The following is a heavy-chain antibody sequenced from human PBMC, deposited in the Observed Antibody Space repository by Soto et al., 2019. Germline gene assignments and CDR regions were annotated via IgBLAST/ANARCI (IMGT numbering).Heavy chain of an antibody. Sequence: GASVKVSCKASGYTFTSYDINWVRQATGQGLEWMGWMNPNSGNTGYAQKFQGRVTMTRNTSISTAYMELSSLRSEDTAVYYCARVSDTIFGGVNYPSYYYYMDVWGKGTTVTVAS. CDR2: MNPNSGNT. J-gene: IGHJ6*03. V-gene: IGHV1-8*01. CDR3: ARVSDTIFGGVNYPSYYYYMDV. D-gene: IGHD3-3*01. CDR1: GYTFTSYD.